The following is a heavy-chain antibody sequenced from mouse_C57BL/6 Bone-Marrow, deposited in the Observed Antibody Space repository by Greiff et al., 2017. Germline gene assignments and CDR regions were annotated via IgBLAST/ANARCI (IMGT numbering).Heavy chain of an antibody. J-gene: IGHJ4*01. CDR2: IRLKSDNYAT. Sequence: EVKLQESGGGLVQPGGSMKLSCVASGFTFSNYWMNWVRQSPEKGLEWVAQIRLKSDNYATHYAESVKGRFTISRDDSKSSVYLQMNNLRAEDTGIYYCTGGWDPYYYAMDYWGQGTSVTVSS. CDR1: GFTFSNYW. V-gene: IGHV6-3*01. D-gene: IGHD4-1*01. CDR3: TGGWDPYYYAMDY.